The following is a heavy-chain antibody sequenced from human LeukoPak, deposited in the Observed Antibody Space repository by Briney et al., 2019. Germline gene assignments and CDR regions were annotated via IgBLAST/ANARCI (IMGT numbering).Heavy chain of an antibody. D-gene: IGHD2-15*01. CDR2: IYSGGST. Sequence: GGSLRLSCAASGFTVSSNYMSWVRQAPGKGLEWVSVIYSGGSTYYADSVKGRFTISRDNSKNTLYLQMNSLRAEDTAVYYCAKVVVVAATFRENDYWGQGTLVTVSS. CDR3: AKVVVVAATFRENDY. V-gene: IGHV3-53*01. CDR1: GFTVSSNY. J-gene: IGHJ4*02.